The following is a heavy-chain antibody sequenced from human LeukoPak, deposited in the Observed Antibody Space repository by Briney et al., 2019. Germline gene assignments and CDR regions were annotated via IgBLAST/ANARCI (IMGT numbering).Heavy chain of an antibody. Sequence: GGSLRLSCAASEFSFSSYSMNWVRQAPGKGLEWISYIRSSGSTIYYADSVKGRFTVSRDNAKNSLYLQMNSLRAEDTAVYYCARMALYSFGYDLWGQGTLVTVSS. V-gene: IGHV3-48*04. CDR1: EFSFSSYS. CDR2: IRSSGSTI. CDR3: ARMALYSFGYDL. D-gene: IGHD5-18*01. J-gene: IGHJ5*02.